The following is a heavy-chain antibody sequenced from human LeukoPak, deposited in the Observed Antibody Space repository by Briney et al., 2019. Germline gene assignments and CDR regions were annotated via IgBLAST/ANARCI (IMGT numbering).Heavy chain of an antibody. Sequence: GGSLRLSCEASGFTFGSYAMYWVRQAPGKGLEWVAGIFGSGGSAHYADSAKGRFTISRDNSKNTVYLQINSLRAEDTAGYYCGKTTTGYSSGQKPAWPVDYWGQGTLVTVSS. CDR3: GKTTTGYSSGQKPAWPVDY. CDR1: GFTFGSYA. J-gene: IGHJ4*02. CDR2: IFGSGGSA. V-gene: IGHV3-23*01. D-gene: IGHD6-19*01.